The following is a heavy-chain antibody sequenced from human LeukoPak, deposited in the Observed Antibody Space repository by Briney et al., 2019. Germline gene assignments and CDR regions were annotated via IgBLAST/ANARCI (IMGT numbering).Heavy chain of an antibody. Sequence: SETLSLTCAVYGGSFSGYYWSWIRQPPGKGLEWIGEINHSGSTNYNPSLKSRVTISVDTSKNQFSLKLSSVTAADTAVYYCARDTMVRGVIIYYYYMDVWGKGTTLTVSS. V-gene: IGHV4-34*01. CDR3: ARDTMVRGVIIYYYYMDV. CDR2: INHSGST. CDR1: GGSFSGYY. J-gene: IGHJ6*03. D-gene: IGHD3-10*01.